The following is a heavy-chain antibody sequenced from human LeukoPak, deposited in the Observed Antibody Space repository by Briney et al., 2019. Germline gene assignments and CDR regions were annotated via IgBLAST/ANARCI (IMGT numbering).Heavy chain of an antibody. CDR2: IHWNDDK. D-gene: IGHD3-22*01. CDR1: GFLLSTSGVG. Sequence: SGPTLVKPTQTLTLTCTFSGFLLSTSGVGVGWIRQPPGKALEWLALIHWNDDKRYSPSLKSRLTITKDTSKNQVVLTMTNMDPVDTATYYCAHRIGYYDSSGYYYPFDYWGQGTLVTVSS. J-gene: IGHJ4*02. V-gene: IGHV2-5*01. CDR3: AHRIGYYDSSGYYYPFDY.